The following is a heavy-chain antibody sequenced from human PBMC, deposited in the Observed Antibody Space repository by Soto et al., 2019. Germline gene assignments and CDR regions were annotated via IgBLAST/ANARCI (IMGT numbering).Heavy chain of an antibody. D-gene: IGHD5-12*01. CDR1: GFTFSRYA. CDR3: ARGSNGYHFDY. Sequence: EVQLVESGGGLVQPGGSLRLSCAASGFTFSRYAMHWVRQAPGKGLEYVSAISRNGGSTEYAKSVKGRFTISRDNSKNTLYLQMGSLRAEDMAVYYCARGSNGYHFDYWGQGTLVTVSS. J-gene: IGHJ4*02. CDR2: ISRNGGST. V-gene: IGHV3-64*01.